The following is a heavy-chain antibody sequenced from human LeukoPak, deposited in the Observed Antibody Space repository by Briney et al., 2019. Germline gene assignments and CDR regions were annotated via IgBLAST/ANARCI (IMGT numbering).Heavy chain of an antibody. J-gene: IGHJ4*02. CDR1: GGSISSGDYY. CDR3: ASERTAMVSFDY. CDR2: IYYSGST. D-gene: IGHD5-18*01. Sequence: SETLSLTCTVSGGSISSGDYYWSWIRQPPGKGLEWIGYIYYSGSTYYNPSLKSRVTISLDTSKNQFSLKLGSVTAADTAVYYCASERTAMVSFDYWGQGTLVTVSS. V-gene: IGHV4-30-4*01.